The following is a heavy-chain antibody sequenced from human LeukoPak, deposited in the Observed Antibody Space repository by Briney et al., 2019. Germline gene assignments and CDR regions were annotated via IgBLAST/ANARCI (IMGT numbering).Heavy chain of an antibody. CDR1: GFTFSSYS. V-gene: IGHV3-21*04. Sequence: PGGSLRLSCAASGFTFSSYSMNWVRQAPGKGLEWVSSISSSSSYIYYADSVKGRFTISRDNAKNSLYLQMKSLRAEDTAVCYCAKMGWGLFSVYSYLRRAFDIGGQGTMVTVSS. CDR2: ISSSSSYI. CDR3: AKMGWGLFSVYSYLRRAFDI. D-gene: IGHD3-22*01. J-gene: IGHJ3*02.